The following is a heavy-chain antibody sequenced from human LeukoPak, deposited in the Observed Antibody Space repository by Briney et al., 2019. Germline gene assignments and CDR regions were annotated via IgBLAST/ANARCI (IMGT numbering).Heavy chain of an antibody. CDR3: ARDQFRDYFRGADY. Sequence: GGSLRLSCAASGFTFSSHAMTWVRRAPGRGLEWVSAIRGDGATMFYADSVKGRVTVSRDKSKNTLHLQMNSLRVDDTAIYYCARDQFRDYFRGADYWGQGTLVTVSS. V-gene: IGHV3-23*01. D-gene: IGHD3-16*01. J-gene: IGHJ4*02. CDR1: GFTFSSHA. CDR2: IRGDGATM.